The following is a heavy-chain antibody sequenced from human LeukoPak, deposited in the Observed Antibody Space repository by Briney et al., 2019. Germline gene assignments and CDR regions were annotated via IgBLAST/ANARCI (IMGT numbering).Heavy chain of an antibody. D-gene: IGHD3-22*01. CDR2: INPNSGVT. Sequence: GASVKVSCKAPGYTFTGYYMHWVRQAPGQGLEWMGRINPNSGVTNYAQKFQGRVTMTRDTTISTAYMELSRLRSDDTAVYYCASNLGDYYDSSGDAWGQGTLVTVSS. V-gene: IGHV1-2*06. CDR1: GYTFTGYY. CDR3: ASNLGDYYDSSGDA. J-gene: IGHJ5*02.